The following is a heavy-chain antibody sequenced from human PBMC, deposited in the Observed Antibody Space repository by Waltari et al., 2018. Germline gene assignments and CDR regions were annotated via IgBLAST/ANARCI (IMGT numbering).Heavy chain of an antibody. CDR1: GGSFSGYY. CDR2: INHSGRT. J-gene: IGHJ3*02. CDR3: ARKAMIVVVITADPGAFDI. D-gene: IGHD3-22*01. V-gene: IGHV4-34*01. Sequence: QVQLQQWGAGLLKPSDTLSLTCAAYGGSFSGYYWSWIRQHPGKGLEWIGEINHSGRTNYNPSLKRRVTISVDTSKNQFSLKLSSVTAADTAVYYCARKAMIVVVITADPGAFDIWGQGTMVTVSS.